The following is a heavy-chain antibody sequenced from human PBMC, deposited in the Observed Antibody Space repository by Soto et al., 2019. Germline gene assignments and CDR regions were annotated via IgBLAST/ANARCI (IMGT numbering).Heavy chain of an antibody. Sequence: ASVKVSCKASGCTFTGCYVHWVRQAPGQGLEWMGWINPNSGDTYLAQRFQGRVTMHRDTSIGTAYMELRGLTSDDTAEYYCAKGGAIVAAGTRVYLYNAMDVWGQGTTVTVSS. V-gene: IGHV1-2*02. D-gene: IGHD1-26*01. CDR2: INPNSGDT. CDR1: GCTFTGCY. J-gene: IGHJ6*02. CDR3: AKGGAIVAAGTRVYLYNAMDV.